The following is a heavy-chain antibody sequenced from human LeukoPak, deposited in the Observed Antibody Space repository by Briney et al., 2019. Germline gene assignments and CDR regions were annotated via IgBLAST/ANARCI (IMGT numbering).Heavy chain of an antibody. J-gene: IGHJ4*02. CDR2: IYYSGST. Sequence: SETLSLTCTVSGGSISSYYWSWIRQPPGKGLEWIGYIYYSGSTNYNPSLKSRVTISVDTSKNQFSLKLSSVTAADTAVYYCARAPILRYFDWLLRMYYFDYWGQGTLVTVSS. CDR1: GGSISSYY. D-gene: IGHD3-9*01. V-gene: IGHV4-59*12. CDR3: ARAPILRYFDWLLRMYYFDY.